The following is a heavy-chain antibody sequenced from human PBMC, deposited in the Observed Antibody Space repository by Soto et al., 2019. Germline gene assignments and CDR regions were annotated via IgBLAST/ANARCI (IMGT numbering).Heavy chain of an antibody. J-gene: IGHJ4*02. CDR1: GFIFSSYA. Sequence: GGSLRLSCASSGFIFSSYAMSWVRQAPGKGLEWVSGISNRGDSTYYADSVKGRFTISRDNSKKTLFLQMNSLRGEDTAAYYCAKDALSTSWYEFDYWGQGTLVTVSS. CDR2: ISNRGDST. V-gene: IGHV3-23*01. D-gene: IGHD6-13*01. CDR3: AKDALSTSWYEFDY.